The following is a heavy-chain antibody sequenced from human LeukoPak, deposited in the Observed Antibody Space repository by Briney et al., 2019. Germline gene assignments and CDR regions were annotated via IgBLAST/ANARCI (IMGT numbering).Heavy chain of an antibody. CDR3: ARQTRGAWRYFDY. J-gene: IGHJ4*02. CDR1: GASTSSYY. CDR2: IYYSGST. V-gene: IGHV4-59*08. D-gene: IGHD1-1*01. Sequence: SETLPLTCTVSGASTSSYYWNWIRQPPGKGLEWIGYIYYSGSTNSNPSLKRRVTISVDTSKVQFSLKLSSVTAADTAVYYCARQTRGAWRYFDYWGQGTLVTVSS.